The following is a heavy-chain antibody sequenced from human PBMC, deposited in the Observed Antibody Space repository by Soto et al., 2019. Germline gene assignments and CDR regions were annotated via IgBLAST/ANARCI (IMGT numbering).Heavy chain of an antibody. CDR1: GYTFTSYY. V-gene: IGHV1-46*01. J-gene: IGHJ3*02. CDR3: ARGGGYYYDSSGYRNDAFDI. D-gene: IGHD3-22*01. CDR2: INPSGGST. Sequence: ASVKVSCKASGYTFTSYYMHWVRQAPGQGLEWMGIINPSGGSTSYAQKFQGRVTMTRDTSTSTVYMELSSLRSEDTAVYYCARGGGYYYDSSGYRNDAFDIWGQGTMVT.